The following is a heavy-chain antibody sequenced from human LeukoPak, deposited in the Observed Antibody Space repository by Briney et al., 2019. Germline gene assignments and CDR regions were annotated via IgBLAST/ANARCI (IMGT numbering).Heavy chain of an antibody. D-gene: IGHD3-22*01. Sequence: ASVKVSRKASGYTFTGYYMHWVRQAPGQGLEWMGWINPNSGGTNYAQKFQGRVTMTRDTSISTAYMELSRLRSDDTAVYYCARDLYYYDSSGFFDYWGQGTLVTVSS. CDR1: GYTFTGYY. CDR3: ARDLYYYDSSGFFDY. CDR2: INPNSGGT. V-gene: IGHV1-2*02. J-gene: IGHJ4*02.